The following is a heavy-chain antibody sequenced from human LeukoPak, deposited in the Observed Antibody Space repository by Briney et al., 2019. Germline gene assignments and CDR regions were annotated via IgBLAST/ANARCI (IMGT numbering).Heavy chain of an antibody. CDR1: GFTFSSSW. Sequence: GGSLRLSCAASGFTFSSSWMHWVRQAPGNGLVWVSRINSDGSTTTYADSAKGRFTISRDNAKNTLYLQMNSLRAEDTAVYYCGRALVSPLDFWGQGTLVTVYS. J-gene: IGHJ4*02. D-gene: IGHD2-21*01. CDR3: GRALVSPLDF. V-gene: IGHV3-74*01. CDR2: INSDGSTT.